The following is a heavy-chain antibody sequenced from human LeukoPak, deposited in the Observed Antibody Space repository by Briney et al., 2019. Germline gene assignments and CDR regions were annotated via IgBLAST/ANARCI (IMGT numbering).Heavy chain of an antibody. CDR1: GFTFSSYW. D-gene: IGHD6-25*01. J-gene: IGHJ6*02. Sequence: GGSLRLSCAASGFTFSSYWMHWVRQAPGKGLVWVSRINSDGSSTSYADSVKGRFTISRDNAKNTLYLQMNSLRAEDTAVYYCARVDRIAASRRAYGMDVWGQGTTVTVSS. V-gene: IGHV3-74*01. CDR2: INSDGSST. CDR3: ARVDRIAASRRAYGMDV.